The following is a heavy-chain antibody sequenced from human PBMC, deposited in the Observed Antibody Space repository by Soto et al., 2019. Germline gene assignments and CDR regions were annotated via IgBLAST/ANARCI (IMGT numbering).Heavy chain of an antibody. D-gene: IGHD1-7*01. CDR3: ARGSITGTTLLYYYGMDV. Sequence: WASVKVSCKASGGTFSSYAISWVRQAPGQGLEWMGGIIPIFGTANYAQKFQGRVTITADESTSTACMELSSLRSEDTAVYYCARGSITGTTLLYYYGMDVWGQGTTVAVSS. J-gene: IGHJ6*02. V-gene: IGHV1-69*13. CDR2: IIPIFGTA. CDR1: GGTFSSYA.